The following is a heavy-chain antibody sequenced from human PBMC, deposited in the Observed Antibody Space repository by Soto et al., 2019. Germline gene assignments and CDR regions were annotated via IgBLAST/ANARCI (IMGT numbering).Heavy chain of an antibody. CDR2: INAGNGNT. CDR3: ARDYDSSGYPRYYFDY. D-gene: IGHD3-22*01. Sequence: ASVKVSCKASGYTFTSYAMHWVRQAPGQRLEWIGWINAGNGNTKYSQKFQGRFTISRDNAKNSLYLQMNSLRAEDTAVYYCARDYDSSGYPRYYFDYWGQGTLVTVSS. V-gene: IGHV1-3*01. CDR1: GYTFTSYA. J-gene: IGHJ4*02.